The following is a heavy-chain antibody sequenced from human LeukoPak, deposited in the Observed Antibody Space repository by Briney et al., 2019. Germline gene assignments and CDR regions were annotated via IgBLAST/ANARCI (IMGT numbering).Heavy chain of an antibody. CDR1: GFTFSSYR. J-gene: IGHJ6*03. D-gene: IGHD6-6*01. Sequence: TGGSLRLSCAASGFTFSSYRMSWVRQAPGKGLEWVANIKQDGSEKYYVDSVKGRFTISRDDAKNSLYLQMNSLRAEDTAVYYCARDSYSSSSYWGDYYYYMDVWGKGTTVTVSS. CDR3: ARDSYSSSSYWGDYYYYMDV. V-gene: IGHV3-7*01. CDR2: IKQDGSEK.